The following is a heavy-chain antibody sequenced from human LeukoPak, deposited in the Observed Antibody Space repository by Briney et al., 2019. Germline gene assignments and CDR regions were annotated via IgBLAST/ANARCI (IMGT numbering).Heavy chain of an antibody. CDR1: GFTVSSNY. D-gene: IGHD5-18*01. Sequence: PGGSLRLSCAASGFTVSSNYMSWVRQAPGKGLEWVSVIYSGGSKYYADSVKGRFTISRDNSKNTLYLQMNSLRAEDTAVYYCARARGYSYGYIDYWGQGTLVTVSS. V-gene: IGHV3-66*01. CDR2: IYSGGSK. CDR3: ARARGYSYGYIDY. J-gene: IGHJ4*02.